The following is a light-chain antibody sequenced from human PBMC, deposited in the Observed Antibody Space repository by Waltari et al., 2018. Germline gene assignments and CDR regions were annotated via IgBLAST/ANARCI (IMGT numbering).Light chain of an antibody. CDR1: QSVSRT. V-gene: IGKV3-20*01. J-gene: IGKJ1*01. CDR2: AAS. Sequence: EIVLTLSPGTLSLYPGERATLSCRASQSVSRTLAWYQQKPGQAPSLLIYAASTRATGIPDRFSGSGSGTDFRLTISRLEPEDFAVYYCQHYVRLPVTFGQGTKVEIK. CDR3: QHYVRLPVT.